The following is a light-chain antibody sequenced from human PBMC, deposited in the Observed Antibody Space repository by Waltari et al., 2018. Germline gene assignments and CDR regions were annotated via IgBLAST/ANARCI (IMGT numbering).Light chain of an antibody. CDR1: SSDIGGSDY. CDR2: AFN. Sequence: QSALTQPRPVSGSPGQSVTISCTGTSSDIGGSDYVAWYQQHPGKAPNLVIYAFNKRPSGVSDHSSGSKSCNTASRTISGLQAEDEADYFCCSFAGSQTVIFGGGTRLTVL. V-gene: IGLV2-11*01. CDR3: CSFAGSQTVI. J-gene: IGLJ2*01.